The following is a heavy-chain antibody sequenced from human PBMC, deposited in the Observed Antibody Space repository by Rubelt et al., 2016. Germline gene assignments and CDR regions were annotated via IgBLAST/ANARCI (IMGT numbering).Heavy chain of an antibody. CDR2: VYYRGST. Sequence: QVQLQESGPGLVKPSETLSLTCTVSGGSISSYYWSWIRQPPGKGLEWIGYVYYRGSTNYNPSLKTRVTESVNTSKNQSSLKRTSVTAAETAVYDCASAFRNPITWFDPWGQGTLVTVSS. J-gene: IGHJ5*02. V-gene: IGHV4-59*01. CDR1: GGSISSYY. CDR3: ASAFRNPITWFDP. D-gene: IGHD1-14*01.